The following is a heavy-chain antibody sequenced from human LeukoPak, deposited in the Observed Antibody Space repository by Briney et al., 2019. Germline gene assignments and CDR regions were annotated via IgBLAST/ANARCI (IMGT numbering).Heavy chain of an antibody. CDR3: AKDKGWCSGGSCYSGAFDI. J-gene: IGHJ3*02. V-gene: IGHV3-30*18. CDR1: GFTFSSYG. Sequence: GGSLRLSRAASGFTFSSYGMHWVRQAPGKGLEWVAVISYDGSNKYCADSVKGRFTISRDNSKNTLYLQMNSLRAEDTAVYYCAKDKGWCSGGSCYSGAFDIWGQGTMVTVSS. CDR2: ISYDGSNK. D-gene: IGHD2-15*01.